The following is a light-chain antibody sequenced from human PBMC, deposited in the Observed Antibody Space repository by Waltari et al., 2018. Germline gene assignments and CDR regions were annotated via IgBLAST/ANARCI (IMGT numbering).Light chain of an antibody. V-gene: IGLV4-69*01. Sequence: QLVLPQSPSASASLDASVKLTCTLTSGHSTYAIACHQQQPEKGPRSLMKLNSDGSHSKGDGIPDRFSGSSSGAERYLTISSLQSEDEADYYCQTWGTGIQVFGGGTKLTVL. CDR2: LNSDGSH. J-gene: IGLJ2*01. CDR1: SGHSTYA. CDR3: QTWGTGIQV.